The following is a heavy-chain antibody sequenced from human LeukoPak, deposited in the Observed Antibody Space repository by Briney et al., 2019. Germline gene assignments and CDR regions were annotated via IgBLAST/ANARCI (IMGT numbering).Heavy chain of an antibody. CDR1: GFTVSSNY. V-gene: IGHV3-53*01. CDR2: IYSGGST. CDR3: ARTQWLDEYNFDY. Sequence: GGSLRLSCAASGFTVSSNYMSWVRQAPGKGLEWVSVIYSGGSTYYADSVKGRFTISRDNSKNTLYLQMNSLRAEDTAVYYCARTQWLDEYNFDYWGQGTLVTVSS. D-gene: IGHD6-19*01. J-gene: IGHJ4*02.